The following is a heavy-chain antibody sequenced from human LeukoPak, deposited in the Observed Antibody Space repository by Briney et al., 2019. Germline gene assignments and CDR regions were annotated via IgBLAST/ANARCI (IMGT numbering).Heavy chain of an antibody. Sequence: ASVKVSCKASGYTFTSYYMRWVRQAPGQGLEWMGIINPSGGSTSYAQKFQGRVTMTRDTSTSTVYMELSSLRSEDTAVYYCARGGYSYDIHYYYGMDVWGQGTTVTVSS. V-gene: IGHV1-46*01. CDR3: ARGGYSYDIHYYYGMDV. CDR2: INPSGGST. CDR1: GYTFTSYY. D-gene: IGHD5-18*01. J-gene: IGHJ6*02.